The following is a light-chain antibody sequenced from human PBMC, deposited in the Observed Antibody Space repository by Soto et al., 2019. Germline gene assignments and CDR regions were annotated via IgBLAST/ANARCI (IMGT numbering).Light chain of an antibody. J-gene: IGKJ1*01. CDR3: QHYNNWPPWT. V-gene: IGKV3-15*01. CDR1: QSVSSN. Sequence: EIVMTQSPATLSVSPGERAILSCRASQSVSSNLAWYQQKPGQAPRLLIYGASTRATDIPARFTGSGSATKFTLTISSLQSEDFAVYYCQHYNNWPPWTFGQGTKVDIK. CDR2: GAS.